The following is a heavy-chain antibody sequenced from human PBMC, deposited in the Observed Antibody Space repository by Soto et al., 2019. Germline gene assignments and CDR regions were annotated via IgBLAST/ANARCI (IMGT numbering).Heavy chain of an antibody. CDR3: ARGSFGYYYGMDV. Sequence: PSETLSLTCTVSGGSISSYYWSWIRQPPGKGLEWIGYIYYSGSTNYNPSLKSRVTISVDTSKNQFSLKLSSVTAADTAVYYCARGSFGYYYGMDVWGQGTTVTSP. CDR1: GGSISSYY. J-gene: IGHJ6*02. D-gene: IGHD3-10*01. V-gene: IGHV4-59*01. CDR2: IYYSGST.